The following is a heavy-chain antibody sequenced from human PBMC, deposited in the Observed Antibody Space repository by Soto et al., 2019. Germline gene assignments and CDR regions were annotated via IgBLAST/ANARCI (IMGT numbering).Heavy chain of an antibody. V-gene: IGHV4-31*11. D-gene: IGHD3-10*01. CDR3: ARARMVRGVIYYYGMDV. CDR1: GGSISSGGNY. Sequence: SETLSLTCAVSGGSISSGGNYWSWIRQHPGKGLEWIGYIYYSGSTYYNPSLKSRVTISVDTSKNQFSLKLNSVTAADTAVYYCARARMVRGVIYYYGMDVWGQGTTVTVSS. CDR2: IYYSGST. J-gene: IGHJ6*02.